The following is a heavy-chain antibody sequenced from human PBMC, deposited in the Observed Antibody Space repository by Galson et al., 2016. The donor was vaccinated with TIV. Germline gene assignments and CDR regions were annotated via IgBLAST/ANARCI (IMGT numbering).Heavy chain of an antibody. Sequence: KGLDWMGIIYPGNSDTRYSPSFQGQVTISADRSTNTAYLQWSSLKASDTAIYYCARNSRGAEYSGTYYFYYFYMDVWGKGTTVTVSS. J-gene: IGHJ6*03. CDR2: IYPGNSDT. D-gene: IGHD1-26*01. V-gene: IGHV5-51*01. CDR3: ARNSRGAEYSGTYYFYYFYMDV.